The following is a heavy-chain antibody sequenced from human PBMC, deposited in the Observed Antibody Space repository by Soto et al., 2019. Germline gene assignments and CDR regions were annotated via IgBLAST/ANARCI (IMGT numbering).Heavy chain of an antibody. D-gene: IGHD3-10*01. Sequence: SETLSLTCTVSGGSVSSGSYYWSWIRQPPGKGLEWIGYIYYSGSTNYNPSLKSRVTISVDTSKNQFSLKLSSVTAADTAVYSCARGVTMVRGVIHTPYFDYWGQGTLVTVSS. CDR2: IYYSGST. J-gene: IGHJ4*02. CDR1: GGSVSSGSYY. CDR3: ARGVTMVRGVIHTPYFDY. V-gene: IGHV4-61*01.